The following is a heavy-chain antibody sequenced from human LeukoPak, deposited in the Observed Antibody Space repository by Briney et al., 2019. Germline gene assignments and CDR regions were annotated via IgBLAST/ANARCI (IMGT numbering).Heavy chain of an antibody. CDR1: GYTFTTYG. V-gene: IGHV1-18*01. CDR3: ARDVPLRVGGVYYFDH. D-gene: IGHD3-16*01. Sequence: ASVKVSCKASGYTFTTYGISWVRQAPGQGLEWMGWISAYNGNTNYAQKLQGRVTMTTDTSTSTAYMELRTLRSDDTAVYYCARDVPLRVGGVYYFDHWGQGTLVTVSS. CDR2: ISAYNGNT. J-gene: IGHJ4*02.